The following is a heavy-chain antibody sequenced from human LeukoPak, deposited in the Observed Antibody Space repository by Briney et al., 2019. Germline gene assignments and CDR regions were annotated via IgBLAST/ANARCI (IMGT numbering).Heavy chain of an antibody. CDR1: GGSFSGYY. Sequence: SETLSLTCAVYGGSFSGYYWSWIRQPPGKGLEWIGEINHSGSTNHNPSLKSRVTISVDTSKNQFSLKLSSVTAAHTAVYYCARGRVIAVAGTRAFDIWGQGTMVTVSS. J-gene: IGHJ3*02. CDR3: ARGRVIAVAGTRAFDI. D-gene: IGHD6-19*01. CDR2: INHSGST. V-gene: IGHV4-34*01.